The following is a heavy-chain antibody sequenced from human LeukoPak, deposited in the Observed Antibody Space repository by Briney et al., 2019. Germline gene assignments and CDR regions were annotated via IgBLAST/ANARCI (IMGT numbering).Heavy chain of an antibody. CDR1: GGTFSSYA. J-gene: IGHJ4*02. CDR2: IIPIFGTA. V-gene: IGHV1-69*13. CDR3: ARGSIAARPNYFDY. Sequence: GASVKVSCTASGGTFSSYAISWVRQAPGQGLEWMGGIIPIFGTANYAQKFQGRVTITADESTSTAYMELSSLRSEDTAVYYCARGSIAARPNYFDYWGQGTLVTVSS. D-gene: IGHD6-6*01.